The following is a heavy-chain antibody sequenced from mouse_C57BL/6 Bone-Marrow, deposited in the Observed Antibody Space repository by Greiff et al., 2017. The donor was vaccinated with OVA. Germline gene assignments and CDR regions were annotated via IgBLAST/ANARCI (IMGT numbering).Heavy chain of an antibody. V-gene: IGHV1-72*01. D-gene: IGHD1-1*01. J-gene: IGHJ2*01. Sequence: QVQLQQPGAELVKPGASVKLSCKASSYTFTSYWMHWVKQRPGRGLEWIGRIAPNSGGTKYNEKFKSQATLTVDKPSSTAYMQLSSLTSEDSAVYYCARRNYYGSSLDYWGQGTTLTVSS. CDR3: ARRNYYGSSLDY. CDR1: SYTFTSYW. CDR2: IAPNSGGT.